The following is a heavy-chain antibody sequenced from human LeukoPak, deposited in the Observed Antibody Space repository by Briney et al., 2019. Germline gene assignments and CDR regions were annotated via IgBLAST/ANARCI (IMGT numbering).Heavy chain of an antibody. CDR1: GGSISSRSNY. CDR2: MYYGGTT. D-gene: IGHD2-15*01. Sequence: SETLSPTCAVSGGSISSRSNYWVWIRQPPGKGLEWIGSMYYGGTTHYNPSLKSRVTISVDTSKNQFTLKLTSATAADTAIYYCATDERINSFDFWGQGTMVTVSS. V-gene: IGHV4-39*02. J-gene: IGHJ3*01. CDR3: ATDERINSFDF.